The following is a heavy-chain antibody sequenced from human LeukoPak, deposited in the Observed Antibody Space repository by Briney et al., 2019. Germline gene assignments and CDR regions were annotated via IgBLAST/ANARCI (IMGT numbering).Heavy chain of an antibody. CDR2: IRSKANSYAT. V-gene: IGHV3-73*01. CDR3: TRHTPEYSGSYGD. Sequence: GGSLRLSCAASGFTLRGSAMHWVRQASGKGLEWVGRIRSKANSYATVYAASVKGRFTISRDDSMNTAYLQMNSLKTEDTAVYYCTRHTPEYSGSYGDWGQGTLVTVSS. D-gene: IGHD1-26*01. CDR1: GFTLRGSA. J-gene: IGHJ4*02.